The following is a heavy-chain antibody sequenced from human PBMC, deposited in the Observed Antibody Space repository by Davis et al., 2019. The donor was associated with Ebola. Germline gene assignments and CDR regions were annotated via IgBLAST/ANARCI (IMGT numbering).Heavy chain of an antibody. Sequence: SVKVSCKASGYTFTGYYMHWVRQAPGQGLEWMGGIIPILGIANYAQKFQGRVTITADKSTSTAYMELSSLRSEDTAVYYCAREVGALDYWGQGTLVTVSS. V-gene: IGHV1-69*10. CDR3: AREVGALDY. CDR1: GYTFTGYY. CDR2: IIPILGIA. J-gene: IGHJ4*02. D-gene: IGHD1-26*01.